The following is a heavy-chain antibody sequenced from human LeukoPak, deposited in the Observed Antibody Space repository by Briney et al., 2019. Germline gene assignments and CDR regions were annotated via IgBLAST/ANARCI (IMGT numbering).Heavy chain of an antibody. CDR2: MWYDGSNK. CDR1: GFTFSSYG. D-gene: IGHD2-8*01. Sequence: GGSLRLSCAASGFTFSSYGMHWVRQAPGKGLEWVAVMWYDGSNKYYADSVKGRFTISRDNSKNTLYLQMNSLRAEDTAVYYCASNDYFNYWGQGTLVTVSS. J-gene: IGHJ4*02. CDR3: ASNDYFNY. V-gene: IGHV3-33*01.